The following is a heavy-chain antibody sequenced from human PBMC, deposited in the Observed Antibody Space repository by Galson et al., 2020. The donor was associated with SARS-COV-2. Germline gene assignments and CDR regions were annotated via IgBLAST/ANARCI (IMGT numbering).Heavy chain of an antibody. CDR1: GFTFGDYA. D-gene: IGHD6-13*01. Sequence: GGSLRLSCTASGFTFGDYAMSWFRQAPGKGLEWVGFIRSKAYGGTTEYAASVKGRFTISRDDSKSIAYLQMNSLKTEDTAVYYCTRDHSSSWYVFGYYYGMDVWGQGTTVTVSS. CDR2: IRSKAYGGTT. CDR3: TRDHSSSWYVFGYYYGMDV. V-gene: IGHV3-49*03. J-gene: IGHJ6*02.